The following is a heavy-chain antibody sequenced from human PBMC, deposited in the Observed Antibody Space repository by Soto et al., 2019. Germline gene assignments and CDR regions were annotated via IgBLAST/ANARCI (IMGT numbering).Heavy chain of an antibody. V-gene: IGHV3-21*01. CDR1: GFTFSSYS. Sequence: EVQLVESGGGLVKPGGSLRLSCAASGFTFSSYSMSWVRQAPGKGLEWVSSISGTSTYIYYADSVRGRFTISRDNAKNSLYLQMTGLGAENRAVYYCARGAPTGTLASFDYWGQETRFTVS. CDR2: ISGTSTYI. D-gene: IGHD1-1*01. J-gene: IGHJ4*02. CDR3: ARGAPTGTLASFDY.